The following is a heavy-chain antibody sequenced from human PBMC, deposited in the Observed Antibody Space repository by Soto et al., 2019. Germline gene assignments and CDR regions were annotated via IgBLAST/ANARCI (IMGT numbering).Heavy chain of an antibody. CDR3: AKDGSRYFDY. CDR1: GFTFSTYS. CDR2: ISYDGSNK. J-gene: IGHJ4*02. V-gene: IGHV3-30*18. D-gene: IGHD2-2*03. Sequence: GGSLRLSCVGSGFTFSTYSINWVRQAPGKGLEWVAVISYDGSNKYYADSVKGRFTISRDNSKNTLYLQMNSPRAEDTAVYYCAKDGSRYFDYWGQGTLVTVSS.